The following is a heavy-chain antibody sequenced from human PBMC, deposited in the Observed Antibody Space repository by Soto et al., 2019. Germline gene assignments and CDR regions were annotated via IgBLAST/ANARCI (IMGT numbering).Heavy chain of an antibody. CDR3: AVLDPSYYYGSGQARFDP. CDR1: GFTFSSYW. D-gene: IGHD3-10*01. V-gene: IGHV3-74*01. J-gene: IGHJ5*02. CDR2: INSDGSST. Sequence: GSLRLSCAASGFTFSSYWMHWVRQAPGKGLVWVSRINSDGSSTSYADSVKGRFTISRDNAKNTLYLQMNSLRAEDTAVYYCAVLDPSYYYGSGQARFDPWGQGTLVTVPS.